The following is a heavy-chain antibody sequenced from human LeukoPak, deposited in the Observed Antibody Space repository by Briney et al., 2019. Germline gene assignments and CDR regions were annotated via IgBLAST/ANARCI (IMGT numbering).Heavy chain of an antibody. CDR3: ASFDCSSTSCYRLNYYYYGMDV. D-gene: IGHD2-2*02. CDR2: INPSGGST. CDR1: GYTFTSYY. V-gene: IGHV1-46*01. J-gene: IGHJ6*02. Sequence: ASVKVSCKASGYTFTSYYMHWVRQAPGQGLEWVGIINPSGGSTSYAQKFQGRVTITADESTSTAYMELSSLRSEDTAVYYCASFDCSSTSCYRLNYYYYGMDVWGQGTTVTVSS.